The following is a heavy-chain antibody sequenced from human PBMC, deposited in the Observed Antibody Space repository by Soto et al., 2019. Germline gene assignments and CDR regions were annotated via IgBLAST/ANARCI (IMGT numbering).Heavy chain of an antibody. V-gene: IGHV1-69*05. CDR3: AAELGFGKLSVV. CDR2: IIPLFGTT. D-gene: IGHD3-10*01. J-gene: IGHJ4*02. Sequence: ASVKVSCKASGDTFKNCVISWVRQAPGQGLEWMGGIIPLFGTTDFAQRFQGRLTITTDESTTTAYMELSRLRSEDTATYYCAAELGFGKLSVVWGQGTLVTVSS. CDR1: GDTFKNCV.